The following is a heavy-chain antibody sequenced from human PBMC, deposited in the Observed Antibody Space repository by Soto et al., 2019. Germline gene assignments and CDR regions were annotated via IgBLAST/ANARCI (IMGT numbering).Heavy chain of an antibody. CDR1: GGSISSSRSY. D-gene: IGHD3-22*01. CDR2: IYSDGNT. J-gene: IGHJ6*02. Sequence: PSETLSLTCTVSGGSISSSRSYWGWIRQPPGKGLECIGNIYSDGNTYYNPSLKSRVTISLDTSKNQFSLRLNSVTAADTAVYYCARRLYYDSSGFEGGGMDVWGQGTTVTVSS. V-gene: IGHV4-39*01. CDR3: ARRLYYDSSGFEGGGMDV.